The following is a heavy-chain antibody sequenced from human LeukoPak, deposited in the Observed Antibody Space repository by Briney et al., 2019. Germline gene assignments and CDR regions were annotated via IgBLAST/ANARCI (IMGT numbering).Heavy chain of an antibody. CDR3: ARGVPKTSYYYYYMDV. CDR1: GFIFNTYV. V-gene: IGHV3-30*02. J-gene: IGHJ6*03. D-gene: IGHD4-11*01. Sequence: GGSLRLSCAASGFIFNTYVMHWVRQAPGKGLEWLAFIRYDGSNKNYADSVKGRFTISRDNTKNSLYLQMNSLRAEDTAVYYCARGVPKTSYYYYYMDVWGKGTTVTVSS. CDR2: IRYDGSNK.